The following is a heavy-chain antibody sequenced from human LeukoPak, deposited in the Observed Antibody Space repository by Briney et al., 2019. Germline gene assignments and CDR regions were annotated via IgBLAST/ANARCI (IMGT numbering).Heavy chain of an antibody. CDR1: GGSFNGYY. D-gene: IGHD5-24*01. CDR2: INHSGST. CDR3: AKDRRMAADYFDY. V-gene: IGHV4-34*01. J-gene: IGHJ4*02. Sequence: KPSETLSLTCAVYGGSFNGYYWSWIRQPPGKGLEWIGEINHSGSTNYNPSLKSRVTISEDTSKNEFSLKLSSVTAADTAVYYCAKDRRMAADYFDYWGQGTLVTVSS.